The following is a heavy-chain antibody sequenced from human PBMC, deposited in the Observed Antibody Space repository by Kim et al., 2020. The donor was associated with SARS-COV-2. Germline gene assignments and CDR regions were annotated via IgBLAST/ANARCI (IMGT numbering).Heavy chain of an antibody. CDR3: ARDRTAKPSFDY. J-gene: IGHJ4*02. V-gene: IGHV1-18*01. Sequence: NNAQKLQGRVTLTTDTSTSTAYMELRSLRSDDTAVYYCARDRTAKPSFDYWGQGTLVTVSS.